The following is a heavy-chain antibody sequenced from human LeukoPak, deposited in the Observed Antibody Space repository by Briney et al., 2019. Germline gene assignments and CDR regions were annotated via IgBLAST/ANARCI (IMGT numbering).Heavy chain of an antibody. CDR2: IYYSGST. CDR3: ARGVGLHVYYFDY. V-gene: IGHV4-4*02. CDR1: GVSISSSNR. Sequence: SGTLSLTCDVSGVSISSSNRWSWVRQPPGKGLEWIGNIYYSGSTYYNPSVKSRVTISVDTSNNQFSLRLSSVTAADTAVYYCARGVGLHVYYFDYWGQGSLVTVSS. D-gene: IGHD3-16*01. J-gene: IGHJ4*02.